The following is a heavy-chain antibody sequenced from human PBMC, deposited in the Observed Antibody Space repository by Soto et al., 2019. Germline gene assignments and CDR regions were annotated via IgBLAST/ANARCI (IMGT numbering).Heavy chain of an antibody. V-gene: IGHV1-2*02. CDR1: GYTFTGYQ. J-gene: IGHJ4*02. Sequence: QVQVVQPGAEVKKPGASVKVSCKASGYTFTGYQMHWVRQAPGQGLEWMGWFNPNSGGTNYAQKFQGRVTMTGDTSISTAYMELNRLTSDDTAVYFCARGRTIVSRGNWGQGTLVSVSS. D-gene: IGHD2-21*01. CDR2: FNPNSGGT. CDR3: ARGRTIVSRGN.